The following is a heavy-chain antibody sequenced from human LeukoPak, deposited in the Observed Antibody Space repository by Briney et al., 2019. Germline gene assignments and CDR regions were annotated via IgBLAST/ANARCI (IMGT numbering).Heavy chain of an antibody. CDR1: GFTFDDYA. Sequence: GGSLRLSCAASGFTFDDYAMHWVRQAPGKGLEWVSGISWNSGSIGYADSVKGRFIISRDNAKNSLYLQMNSLRAEDTALYYCAKDGAYSYGQHYMDVWGKGTTVTVSS. J-gene: IGHJ6*03. D-gene: IGHD5-18*01. CDR3: AKDGAYSYGQHYMDV. V-gene: IGHV3-9*01. CDR2: ISWNSGSI.